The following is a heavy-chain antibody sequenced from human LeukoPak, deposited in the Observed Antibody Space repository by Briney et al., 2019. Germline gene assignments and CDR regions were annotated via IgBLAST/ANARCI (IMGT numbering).Heavy chain of an antibody. CDR2: IKQDGSEK. Sequence: GGSLRLSCATSGFTFSSYWMSWVRQAPGEGLEWVANIKQDGSEKHYVDSVKGRFTISRDNAKNSFYLQMNSLRAEDMAVYYCVRIYGNSYFDYWGQGTLVTVSS. CDR3: VRIYGNSYFDY. J-gene: IGHJ4*02. V-gene: IGHV3-7*01. D-gene: IGHD4-11*01. CDR1: GFTFSSYW.